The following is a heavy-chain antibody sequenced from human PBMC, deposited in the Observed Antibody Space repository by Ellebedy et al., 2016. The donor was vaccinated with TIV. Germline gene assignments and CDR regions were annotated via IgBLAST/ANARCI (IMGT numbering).Heavy chain of an antibody. CDR3: ARGGGCGGGDCWAFDY. Sequence: GGSLRLSCAASGSTFSSYWMHWVRQAPGKGLVWVSRINSDGSSTSYADSVKGRFTISRDNAKNTLYLQMNSLRSEDTAVYFCARGGGCGGGDCWAFDYWGQGTLVTVSS. D-gene: IGHD2-21*02. J-gene: IGHJ4*02. CDR1: GSTFSSYW. V-gene: IGHV3-74*01. CDR2: INSDGSST.